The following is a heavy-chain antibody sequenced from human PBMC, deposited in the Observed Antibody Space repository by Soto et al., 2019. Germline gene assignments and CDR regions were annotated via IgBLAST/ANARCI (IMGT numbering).Heavy chain of an antibody. J-gene: IGHJ4*02. CDR3: ARTRRAGAAATREDY. CDR1: GFTFSSYW. D-gene: IGHD2-15*01. Sequence: EVQLVESGGALVQPGGSLRLSCAASGFTFSSYWMHWVRQAPGKGLVWVSRINSDGSSTSYADSVKGRFTIARDNAKNTRKRQRNSRRAEDTAGYYWARTRRAGAAATREDYWGQGTLVTVSS. CDR2: INSDGSST. V-gene: IGHV3-74*01.